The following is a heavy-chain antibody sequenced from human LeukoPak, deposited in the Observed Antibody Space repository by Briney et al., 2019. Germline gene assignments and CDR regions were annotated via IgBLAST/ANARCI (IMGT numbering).Heavy chain of an antibody. CDR1: GFTFNNYA. CDR2: ISGSGGST. V-gene: IGHV3-23*01. J-gene: IGHJ4*02. Sequence: GGSLRLSCAASGFTFNNYAMNWVRQAPGKGLEWVSGISGSGGSTNYADSVKGRFTISRDNSKDTLYLQMNSLRAEDTAVYYCAKNGKDNYDMFFDFWGQGTLVTVSS. D-gene: IGHD3-9*01. CDR3: AKNGKDNYDMFFDF.